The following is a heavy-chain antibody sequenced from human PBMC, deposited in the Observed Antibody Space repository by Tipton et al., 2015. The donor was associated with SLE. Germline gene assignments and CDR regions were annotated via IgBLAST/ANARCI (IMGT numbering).Heavy chain of an antibody. V-gene: IGHV3-23*01. J-gene: IGHJ4*02. Sequence: SLRLSCAASGFTFSTYAMSWVRQAPGKGLEWVSGISGSGGSTHYADSVKGRFTISRHNSKNTLYLQMNSLRAEDTAVYYCAKAPCPHYDFWSGPCYFDYWGQGSLVTVSS. CDR2: ISGSGGST. CDR1: GFTFSTYA. D-gene: IGHD3-3*01. CDR3: AKAPCPHYDFWSGPCYFDY.